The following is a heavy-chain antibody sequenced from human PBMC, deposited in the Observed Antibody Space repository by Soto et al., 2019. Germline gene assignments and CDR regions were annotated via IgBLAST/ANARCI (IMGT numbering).Heavy chain of an antibody. D-gene: IGHD3-10*01. V-gene: IGHV1-8*01. CDR3: ARGGFDYGSGSSRGSNWFDP. Sequence: GASVKPSCKACGYTITSYDINWARQATKQGLEWMGWMNPNSGNTGYAQKFQGRVTMTRNTSISTAYMELSSLRSEDTAVYYCARGGFDYGSGSSRGSNWFDPWGQGTLVTVSS. CDR1: GYTITSYD. J-gene: IGHJ5*02. CDR2: MNPNSGNT.